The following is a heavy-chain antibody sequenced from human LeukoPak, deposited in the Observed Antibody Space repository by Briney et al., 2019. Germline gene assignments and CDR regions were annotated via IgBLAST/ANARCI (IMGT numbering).Heavy chain of an antibody. D-gene: IGHD6-19*01. Sequence: PGGSLRLSCAGSGLTFSSYAMTWVRQAPGKGLEWVSGISWNSGGIGYADSVKGRFTISRDNAKNSLYLQMNSLRADDTALYYCAKGKKMTVAGLFDYWGQGTLVTVSS. V-gene: IGHV3-9*01. CDR3: AKGKKMTVAGLFDY. CDR2: ISWNSGGI. CDR1: GLTFSSYA. J-gene: IGHJ4*02.